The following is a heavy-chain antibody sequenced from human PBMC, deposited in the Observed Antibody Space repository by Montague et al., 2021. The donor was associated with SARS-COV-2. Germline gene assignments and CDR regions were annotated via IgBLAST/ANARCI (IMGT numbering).Heavy chain of an antibody. CDR2: IYYSGGI. J-gene: IGHJ5*02. CDR1: GGSMSDHY. CDR3: ARAVSVRRAVNWFDP. D-gene: IGHD3-10*01. V-gene: IGHV4-59*11. Sequence: SETLSLTCTVSGGSMSDHYWSWIRQPPGKGLEWLAYIYYSGGINSNASLKSGVSMSVDTSKNQFSLKLTSVTAVDTAVYYCARAVSVRRAVNWFDPWGQGTLVTVSS.